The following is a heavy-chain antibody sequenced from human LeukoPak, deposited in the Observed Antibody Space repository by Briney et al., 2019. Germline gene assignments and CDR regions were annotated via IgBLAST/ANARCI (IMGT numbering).Heavy chain of an antibody. Sequence: GRSLRLSCAASGFTFSSYGMHWVRQAPGKGLEWVAVISYDGSNKYYADSVKGRFTISRDSSKNTLFLHMNTPRAEDTAIYYCAKDRTVGASYWYFDLWGRGTLVTVSS. CDR2: ISYDGSNK. CDR1: GFTFSSYG. J-gene: IGHJ2*01. V-gene: IGHV3-30*18. D-gene: IGHD1-26*01. CDR3: AKDRTVGASYWYFDL.